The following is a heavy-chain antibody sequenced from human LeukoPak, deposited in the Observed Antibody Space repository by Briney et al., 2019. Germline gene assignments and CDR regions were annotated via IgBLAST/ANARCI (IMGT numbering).Heavy chain of an antibody. CDR1: GGSISSSNW. V-gene: IGHV4-4*02. J-gene: IGHJ4*02. Sequence: PSGTLSLTCAVSGGSISSSNWWSWVRQPPGKGLEWIGEIYHSGSTNYNPSLRSRVTISVDKSKNQFSLKLSSVTAADTAVYYCARDHIRFGLKRLDYWGQGTLVTVSS. D-gene: IGHD3-10*01. CDR2: IYHSGST. CDR3: ARDHIRFGLKRLDY.